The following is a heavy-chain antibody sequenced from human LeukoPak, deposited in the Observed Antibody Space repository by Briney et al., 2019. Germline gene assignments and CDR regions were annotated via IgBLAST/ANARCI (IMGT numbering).Heavy chain of an antibody. CDR1: GYTFTSYG. V-gene: IGHV1-18*01. CDR3: ATEGIAAAGTCFDY. D-gene: IGHD6-13*01. Sequence: ASVKVSCKASGYTFTSYGISWVRQAPGQGLEWMGWISAYNGNTNYAQKLQGRVTMTTDTSTSTAYMELSRLRSDDTAVYYCATEGIAAAGTCFDYWGQGTLVTVSS. J-gene: IGHJ4*02. CDR2: ISAYNGNT.